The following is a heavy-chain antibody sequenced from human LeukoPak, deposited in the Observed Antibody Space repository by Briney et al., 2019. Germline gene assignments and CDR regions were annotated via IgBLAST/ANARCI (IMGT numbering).Heavy chain of an antibody. V-gene: IGHV4-34*01. Sequence: GSRRLSCAASGFTFSSYNMNWVRQPPGKGLEWIGEINHSGSTNYNPSLKSRVTISVDTSKNQFSLKLSSVTAADTAVYYCARGNQPLRDFDYWGQGTLVTVSS. CDR2: INHSGST. CDR3: ARGNQPLRDFDY. J-gene: IGHJ4*02. CDR1: GFTFSSYN. D-gene: IGHD2-2*01.